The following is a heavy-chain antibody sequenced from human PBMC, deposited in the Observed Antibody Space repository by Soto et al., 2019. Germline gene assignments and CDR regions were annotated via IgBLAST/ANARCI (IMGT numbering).Heavy chain of an antibody. CDR3: ARAHYDSNTFYSFFAD. D-gene: IGHD3-22*01. J-gene: IGHJ4*02. Sequence: QVQLQQWGAGLLKPSETLSLTCAVSGESFSWYYWSWIRQPPGKGLECIGQIFYGVGTNYSPSLMSQANISVDTTNFHSSPELGSVTDADTDVYYCARAHYDSNTFYSFFADWGQGTLVNVSS. V-gene: IGHV4-34*12. CDR2: IFYGVGT. CDR1: GESFSWYY.